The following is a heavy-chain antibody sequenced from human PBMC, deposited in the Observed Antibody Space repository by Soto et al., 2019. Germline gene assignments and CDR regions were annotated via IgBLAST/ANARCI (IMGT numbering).Heavy chain of an antibody. Sequence: GASVKVSCTASGYTFTSYGIIWVRQAPGQGLEWMGWISAYNGNTNYAQKLQGRVTMTTDTSTSTAYMELRSLRSDDTAVYYCARDRETVVVPAADFDYWGQGTLVTVSS. CDR3: ARDRETVVVPAADFDY. CDR2: ISAYNGNT. CDR1: GYTFTSYG. D-gene: IGHD2-2*01. J-gene: IGHJ4*02. V-gene: IGHV1-18*01.